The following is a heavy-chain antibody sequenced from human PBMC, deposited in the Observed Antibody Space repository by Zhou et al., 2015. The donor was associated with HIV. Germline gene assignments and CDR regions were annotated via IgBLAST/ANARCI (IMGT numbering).Heavy chain of an antibody. J-gene: IGHJ6*03. CDR2: IIPIFGTA. CDR3: ARVRGVPAAGYYYYYYMDV. CDR1: GGTFSSYA. V-gene: IGHV1-69*01. Sequence: QVQLVQSGAEVKKPGSSVKVSCKASGGTFSSYAISWVRQAPGQGLEWMGGIIPIFGTANYAQKFQGRVTITADESTSTAYMELSSLRSEDTAVYYCARVRGVPAAGYYYYYYMDVWGKGTTVTVSS. D-gene: IGHD2-2*01.